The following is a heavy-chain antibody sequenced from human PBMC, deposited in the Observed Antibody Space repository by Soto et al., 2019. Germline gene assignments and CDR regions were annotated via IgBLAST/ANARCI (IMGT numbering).Heavy chain of an antibody. J-gene: IGHJ4*02. Sequence: EVHLLESGGGLVQPGGSLKLSCAASGFSFSGTAIHWVRQASGKGLEWVGRIRSKANSYATSYAASVKGRFTISRDDSKGTAYLQMNSLKPEDTAVYYCTTQGGGFKSGRFRDDYWGQGTLVTVSS. V-gene: IGHV3-73*02. CDR3: TTQGGGFKSGRFRDDY. CDR1: GFSFSGTA. CDR2: IRSKANSYAT. D-gene: IGHD3-16*01.